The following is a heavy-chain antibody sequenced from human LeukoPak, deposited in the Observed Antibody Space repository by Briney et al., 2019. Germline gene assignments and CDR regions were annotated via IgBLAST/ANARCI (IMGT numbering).Heavy chain of an antibody. Sequence: SKTLSLTCTVSGGSFSNYYWSWIRQPAGKGLEWIGRIYTSGSTNYNPSVKSRVTMSVDTSNNQFSLKLTSVTAADTAVYYCARQPPQYYGMDVWGQGTTVTVSS. D-gene: IGHD1-14*01. CDR2: IYTSGST. J-gene: IGHJ6*02. CDR1: GGSFSNYY. CDR3: ARQPPQYYGMDV. V-gene: IGHV4-4*07.